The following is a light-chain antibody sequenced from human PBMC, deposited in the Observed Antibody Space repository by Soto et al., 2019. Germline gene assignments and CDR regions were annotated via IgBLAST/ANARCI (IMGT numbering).Light chain of an antibody. CDR3: QQYNNWPRIT. Sequence: VLMTQSPATLSVSPGERATLSCRASQSVSSNLAWYQQKPGQAPRLLIYGASTRATGIPARFSGSGSGTEFTLTISSLQSEDFAVYYCQQYNNWPRITFGQGTRLEIK. J-gene: IGKJ5*01. CDR2: GAS. V-gene: IGKV3-15*01. CDR1: QSVSSN.